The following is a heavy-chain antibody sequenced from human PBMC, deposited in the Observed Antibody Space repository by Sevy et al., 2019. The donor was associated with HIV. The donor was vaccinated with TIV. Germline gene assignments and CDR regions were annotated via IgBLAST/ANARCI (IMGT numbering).Heavy chain of an antibody. CDR2: IYSDSNT. Sequence: GSLRPPCAASGFTVSSNYMSWVRQAPGKGLEWVSVIYSDSNTYYADSVKGRFTISRDNSKNTLYLQMKSLRAEDTAVYYCAKGLILEWSWYGMDVWGQGTTVTVSS. CDR3: AKGLILEWSWYGMDV. D-gene: IGHD3-3*01. J-gene: IGHJ6*02. V-gene: IGHV3-53*01. CDR1: GFTVSSNY.